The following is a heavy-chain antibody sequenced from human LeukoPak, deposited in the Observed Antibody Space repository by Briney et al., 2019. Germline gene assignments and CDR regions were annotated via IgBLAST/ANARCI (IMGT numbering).Heavy chain of an antibody. D-gene: IGHD6-13*01. CDR1: GFTFSSYW. Sequence: AGGSLRLSCAASGFTFSSYWMSWVRQAPGKGLEWVANIKQDGSEKYYVDSVKGRFTISRDNAKNSLYLQMNSLRAEDTAVYYCAPEVGRIAAAGGGNYWGQGTLVTVSS. CDR3: APEVGRIAAAGGGNY. J-gene: IGHJ4*02. V-gene: IGHV3-7*01. CDR2: IKQDGSEK.